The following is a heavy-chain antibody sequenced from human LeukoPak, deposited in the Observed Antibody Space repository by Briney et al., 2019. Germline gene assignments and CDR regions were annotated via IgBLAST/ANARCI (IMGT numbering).Heavy chain of an antibody. J-gene: IGHJ6*02. V-gene: IGHV3-23*01. CDR3: AKGNSYQVENYYGMYV. CDR2: VSGRGDVT. CDR1: GFIFTTSA. Sequence: PGGSLRLSCAASGFIFTTSAMSWVRQAPGRGLEWVSGVSGRGDVTYYADSVKGRFTVSRDNSKNTLYLQMKSLRDDDTAIYYCAKGNSYQVENYYGMYVWGQGTTVTVSS. D-gene: IGHD5-18*01.